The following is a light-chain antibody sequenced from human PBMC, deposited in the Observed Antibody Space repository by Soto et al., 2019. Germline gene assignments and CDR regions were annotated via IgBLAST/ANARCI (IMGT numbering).Light chain of an antibody. V-gene: IGKV1-39*01. J-gene: IGKJ5*01. Sequence: DIQMTQSPSSLSASVGDRVTITCRASQSISSYLNWYQQKAGKVPKLLIYAASSLQSGVPSRFSGSGSVTDFTLTISSLQPEDFATYYCQQSYSTPITFGEGTRLEIK. CDR1: QSISSY. CDR3: QQSYSTPIT. CDR2: AAS.